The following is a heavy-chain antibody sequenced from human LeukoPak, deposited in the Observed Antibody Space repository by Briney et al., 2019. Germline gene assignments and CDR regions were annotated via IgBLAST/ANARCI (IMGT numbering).Heavy chain of an antibody. V-gene: IGHV3-23*01. Sequence: GGSLRLSCAASGFTFSGYAMSWVRQAPGKGLEWVSSITGSGAATFYADSVRGRLTISRDNSKNTVYLQMNSVRAEDTAVYYCAKGRESTGLFEYWGQGTLVTVSS. J-gene: IGHJ4*02. D-gene: IGHD1-26*01. CDR2: ITGSGAAT. CDR1: GFTFSGYA. CDR3: AKGRESTGLFEY.